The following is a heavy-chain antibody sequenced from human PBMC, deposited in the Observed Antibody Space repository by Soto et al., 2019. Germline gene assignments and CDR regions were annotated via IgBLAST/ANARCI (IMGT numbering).Heavy chain of an antibody. CDR1: GFTVSSYA. V-gene: IGHV3-23*01. D-gene: IGHD2-8*01. J-gene: IGHJ4*02. Sequence: PGWSLRLSCAASGFTVSSYAMSWVRQAPGKGLEWVSAISGSGGSTYYADSVKGRFTISRDNSKNTLYLQMNSLRAEDTAVYYCASNLNGVCYILCHYFDYWGKGTLVTVSS. CDR3: ASNLNGVCYILCHYFDY. CDR2: ISGSGGST.